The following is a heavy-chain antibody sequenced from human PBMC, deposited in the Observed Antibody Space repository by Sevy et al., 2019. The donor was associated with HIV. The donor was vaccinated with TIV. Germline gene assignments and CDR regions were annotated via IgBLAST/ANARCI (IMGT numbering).Heavy chain of an antibody. J-gene: IGHJ5*02. Sequence: GGSLRLSCAASGFTFRSYAMHWVRQAPGKGLEWVAVISYDGSNKYYADSVKGRFTISRDNSKNTLYLQVKSLRTEDTAVYYCARDQHDYAGNLRTGWFDPWGQGTLVTVSS. CDR2: ISYDGSNK. D-gene: IGHD4-17*01. V-gene: IGHV3-30-3*01. CDR1: GFTFRSYA. CDR3: ARDQHDYAGNLRTGWFDP.